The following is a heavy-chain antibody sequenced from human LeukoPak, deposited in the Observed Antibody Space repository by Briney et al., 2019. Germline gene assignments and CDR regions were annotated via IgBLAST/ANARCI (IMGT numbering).Heavy chain of an antibody. Sequence: SETLSLTCAVSGYSISSGYYWGWIRQPPGKGLEWIGSIYHSGSTYYNPSLKSRVTISVDTSKNQFSLKLNSVTAADTAVYYCARHGGGWSFDYWGQGTLVTVSS. V-gene: IGHV4-38-2*01. CDR2: IYHSGST. D-gene: IGHD6-19*01. J-gene: IGHJ4*02. CDR1: GYSISSGYY. CDR3: ARHGGGWSFDY.